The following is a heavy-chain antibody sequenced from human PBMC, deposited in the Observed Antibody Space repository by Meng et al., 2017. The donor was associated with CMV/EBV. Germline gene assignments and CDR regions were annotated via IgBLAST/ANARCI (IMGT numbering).Heavy chain of an antibody. V-gene: IGHV1-2*02. CDR2: INPNSGGT. CDR3: ARVPASGYDFWSGYYRFDY. J-gene: IGHJ4*02. Sequence: ASVKVSCKASGYTFTGYYMHWVRQAPGQGLEWMGWINPNSGGTNYAQKFQGRVTMTRDTSISTAYMELSRLRSDDTAVYYCARVPASGYDFWSGYYRFDYWGQGTLVTVSS. CDR1: GYTFTGYY. D-gene: IGHD3-3*01.